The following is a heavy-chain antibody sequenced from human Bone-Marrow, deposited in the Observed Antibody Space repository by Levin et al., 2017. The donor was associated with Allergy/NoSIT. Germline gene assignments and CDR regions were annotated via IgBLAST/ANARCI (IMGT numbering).Heavy chain of an antibody. Sequence: GGSLRLSCTASGFTFGDYIMSWFRQAPGKGLEWVGFIRSKALGGTTEYAASVKGRFTISRDDSKSITYLQMNSLKTEDTAVYYCTRESLRVAGYWGQGTLVTVS. CDR2: IRSKALGGTT. CDR3: TRESLRVAGY. D-gene: IGHD3-16*02. V-gene: IGHV3-49*03. J-gene: IGHJ4*02. CDR1: GFTFGDYI.